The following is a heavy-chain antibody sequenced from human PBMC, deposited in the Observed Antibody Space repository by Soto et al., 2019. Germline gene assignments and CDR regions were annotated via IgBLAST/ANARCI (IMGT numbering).Heavy chain of an antibody. CDR2: SGGDDGTT. CDR1: GFTFSSYS. CDR3: ATKVNSGPGSQYFDY. Sequence: EVQLLESGGGLVQPGGSLRLSCAASGFTFSSYSMSWVRQAPGKGLEWVSGFRSGGDDGTTHYADSVKGRFTISRDNSKNTLFLQMDSLRAEDTAIYYCATKVNSGPGSQYFDYWGQGTLVTVSS. V-gene: IGHV3-23*01. D-gene: IGHD3-10*01. J-gene: IGHJ4*02.